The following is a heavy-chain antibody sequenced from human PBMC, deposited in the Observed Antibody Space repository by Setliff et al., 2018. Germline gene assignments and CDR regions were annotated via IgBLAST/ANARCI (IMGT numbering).Heavy chain of an antibody. CDR3: AHGGDFWSGYWGGGPRKVGYYFDY. J-gene: IGHJ4*02. V-gene: IGHV2-70*12. Sequence: SGPTLVNPTQTLTLTCTFSGFSLSTSGVGVGWIRQPPGKALEWLARIDWDDDKYYSASLKTRLTISKDTSKNQVVLTMTNMDPVDTATYYCAHGGDFWSGYWGGGPRKVGYYFDYWGQGTLVTVSS. CDR2: IDWDDDK. CDR1: GFSLSTSGVG. D-gene: IGHD3-3*01.